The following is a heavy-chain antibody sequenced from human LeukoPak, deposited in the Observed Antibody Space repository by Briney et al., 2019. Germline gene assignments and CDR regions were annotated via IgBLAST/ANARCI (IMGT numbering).Heavy chain of an antibody. CDR3: ATASGYDDDYYDRDV. CDR1: GYTLTELS. D-gene: IGHD5-12*01. J-gene: IGHJ6*03. Sequence: GASVTVSCKVSGYTLTELSMHWVRQAPGKGLAWMGGFDPEDGETIYAQKFQGRVTMTEDTSTDTADMELSRLRSDDRAVYYCATASGYDDDYYDRDVWGKGTTVTVSS. CDR2: FDPEDGET. V-gene: IGHV1-24*01.